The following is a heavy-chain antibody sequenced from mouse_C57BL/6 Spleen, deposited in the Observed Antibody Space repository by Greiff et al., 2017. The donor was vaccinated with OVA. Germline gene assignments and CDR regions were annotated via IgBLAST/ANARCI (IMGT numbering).Heavy chain of an antibody. Sequence: VQLQQPGAELVRPGSSVKLSCKASGYTFTSYWMDWVKQRPGQGLEWIGNIYPSDSETHYNQKFKDKATLTVDKSSSTAYMQLSSLTSEDSAVYYCAREGYYYGSSYLFAYWGQGTLVTVSA. CDR2: IYPSDSET. V-gene: IGHV1-61*01. J-gene: IGHJ3*01. D-gene: IGHD1-1*01. CDR3: AREGYYYGSSYLFAY. CDR1: GYTFTSYW.